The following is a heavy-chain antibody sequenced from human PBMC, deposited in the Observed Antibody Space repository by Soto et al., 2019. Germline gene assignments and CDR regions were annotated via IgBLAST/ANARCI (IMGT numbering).Heavy chain of an antibody. D-gene: IGHD6-6*01. Sequence: QVQLVQSGAEVKKPGASVKVSCKASGYTFTSYGISWVRQAPGQGLEWMGWISAYNGNTNYAQKLQGRVTMTTDTSTSTAYMELRSLRSDDTAVYYCAMNEGAARPSYYYGMDVWGQGTTVTVSS. V-gene: IGHV1-18*04. J-gene: IGHJ6*02. CDR1: GYTFTSYG. CDR2: ISAYNGNT. CDR3: AMNEGAARPSYYYGMDV.